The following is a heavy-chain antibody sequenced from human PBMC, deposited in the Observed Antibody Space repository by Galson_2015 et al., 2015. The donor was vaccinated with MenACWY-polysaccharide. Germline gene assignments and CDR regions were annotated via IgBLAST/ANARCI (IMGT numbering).Heavy chain of an antibody. Sequence: SLRLSCAASGFTFSSYGMHWVRQAPGKGLEWVAVIWYDGSNKYYADSVKGRFTISRDNSMDTLYLQMYSLRAEDTAVYYCARGFTTEYRTSTSCYQYWFDPWGQGTLVTVSS. V-gene: IGHV3-33*01. CDR2: IWYDGSNK. D-gene: IGHD2-2*01. CDR3: ARGFTTEYRTSTSCYQYWFDP. J-gene: IGHJ5*02. CDR1: GFTFSSYG.